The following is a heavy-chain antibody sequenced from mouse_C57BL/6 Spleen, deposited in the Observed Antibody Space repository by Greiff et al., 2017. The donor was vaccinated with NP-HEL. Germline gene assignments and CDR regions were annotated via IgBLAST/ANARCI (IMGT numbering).Heavy chain of an antibody. CDR2: IYPSDSET. CDR1: GYTFTSYW. D-gene: IGHD3-2*01. J-gene: IGHJ2*01. V-gene: IGHV1-61*01. Sequence: QVQLQQPGAELVRPGSSVKLSCKASGYTFTSYWMDWVKQRPGQGLEWIGNIYPSDSETHYNQKFKDKATLTVDKSSSTAYMQLSSLTSEDSAVYYCAREDGSDYFDYWGQGTTLTVSS. CDR3: AREDGSDYFDY.